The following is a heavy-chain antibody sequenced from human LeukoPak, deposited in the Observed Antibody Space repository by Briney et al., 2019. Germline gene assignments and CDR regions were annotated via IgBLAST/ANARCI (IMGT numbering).Heavy chain of an antibody. CDR3: ARYRGANGYYFDY. J-gene: IGHJ4*02. Sequence: PSETLSLTCTVSGGSISSYHWSWIRQPPRKGLEWIGYIYYSGSTNYNPSLKSRVTISADKNQFSLKLSSVTAADTAVYYCARYRGANGYYFDYWGQGTLVTVSS. CDR2: IYYSGST. V-gene: IGHV4-59*12. D-gene: IGHD3-10*01. CDR1: GGSISSYH.